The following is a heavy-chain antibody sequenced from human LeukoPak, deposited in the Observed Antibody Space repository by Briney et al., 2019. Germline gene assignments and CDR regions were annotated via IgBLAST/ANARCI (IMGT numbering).Heavy chain of an antibody. Sequence: PGGSLRLSCAASELTFTGYWMNWVRQAPGKGLQWVGNIRQDGGLTHYSDSVKGRFTISRDNAKRSLYLQMNSLRLEDTAVCYCARDGHSSGSFDYWGQGTLVTVSS. J-gene: IGHJ4*02. CDR3: ARDGHSSGSFDY. V-gene: IGHV3-7*01. CDR2: IRQDGGLT. D-gene: IGHD3-10*01. CDR1: ELTFTGYW.